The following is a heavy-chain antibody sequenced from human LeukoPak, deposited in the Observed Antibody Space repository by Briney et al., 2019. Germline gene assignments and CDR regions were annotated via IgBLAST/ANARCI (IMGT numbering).Heavy chain of an antibody. CDR2: ISSSGSTI. V-gene: IGHV3-48*03. CDR3: ARDPPATINMVRGAPHLDFDY. Sequence: GGSLRLSCAASGFTFSSYEMNWVRQAPGKGLEWVSYISSSGSTIYYADSVKGRFTISRDNAKNSLYLQMNSLRAEDTAVYYFARDPPATINMVRGAPHLDFDYWGQGTLVTVSS. D-gene: IGHD3-10*01. CDR1: GFTFSSYE. J-gene: IGHJ4*02.